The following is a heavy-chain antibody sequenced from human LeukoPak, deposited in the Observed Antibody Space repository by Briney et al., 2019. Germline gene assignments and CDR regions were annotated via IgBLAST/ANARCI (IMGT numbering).Heavy chain of an antibody. CDR2: IRNDGTHE. CDR1: GFNFNIFG. V-gene: IGHV3-30*02. D-gene: IGHD3-22*01. CDR3: AKDPENNGYSDGSFDY. Sequence: GGSLRLSCTASGFNFNIFGMYWVRQAPGKGLEWVGFIRNDGTHEKYGDSVKGRFTIFRDNSKNTLYLLMNSVRSEDTAVYYCAKDPENNGYSDGSFDYRGQGTLVSVSS. J-gene: IGHJ4*02.